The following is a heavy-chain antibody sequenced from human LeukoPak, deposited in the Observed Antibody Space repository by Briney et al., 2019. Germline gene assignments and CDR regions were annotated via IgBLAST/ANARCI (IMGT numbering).Heavy chain of an antibody. D-gene: IGHD3-10*01. CDR2: IYDSGTT. V-gene: IGHV4-59*12. CDR1: GGSISGWY. Sequence: SETLSLTCAVSGGSISGWYWSWIRQPPGKGLEWIGHIYDSGTTNYNPSLKSRVTISVDTSKNQFSLKLSSVTAADTAVYYCARVHPGDFDYWGQGTLVTVSS. J-gene: IGHJ4*02. CDR3: ARVHPGDFDY.